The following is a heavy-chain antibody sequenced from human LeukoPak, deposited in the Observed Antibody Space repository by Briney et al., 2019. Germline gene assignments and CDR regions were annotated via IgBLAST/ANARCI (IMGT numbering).Heavy chain of an antibody. D-gene: IGHD3-3*01. CDR3: AKDLEPREYTFGTFDY. V-gene: IGHV3-23*01. CDR1: GFTFISYA. Sequence: GSLRLSCAASGFTFISYAMSWVRQAPGKGLEWVSTISGVGLRTYYADSVKGRFTISRDNSKNTLYLQMNSLRAEDTAVYYCAKDLEPREYTFGTFDYWGQGTLVTVSS. CDR2: ISGVGLRT. J-gene: IGHJ4*02.